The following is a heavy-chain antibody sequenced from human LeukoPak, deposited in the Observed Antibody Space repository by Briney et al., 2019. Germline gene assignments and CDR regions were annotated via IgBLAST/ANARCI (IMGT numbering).Heavy chain of an antibody. D-gene: IGHD6-25*01. J-gene: IGHJ6*03. CDR3: AVMGGAATPVDYYYYYYMDV. CDR2: INPNSGGT. CDR1: GYTFTGYY. Sequence: GASVKVSCKASGYTFTGYYMHWVRQAPGQGLEWMGWINPNSGGTNYAQKFQGRVTMTRDTSISTAYMELSRLRSDDTAVYYCAVMGGAATPVDYYYYYYMDVWGKGTTVTVSS. V-gene: IGHV1-2*02.